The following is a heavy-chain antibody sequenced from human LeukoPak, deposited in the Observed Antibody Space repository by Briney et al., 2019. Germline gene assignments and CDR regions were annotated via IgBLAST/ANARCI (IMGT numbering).Heavy chain of an antibody. V-gene: IGHV3-30*04. CDR1: GFTFSSYA. CDR3: SKGSPGVIHY. Sequence: GRSLRLSCAASGFTFSSYAMHWVRQAPGKGLEWVAVISYDGSNKYYADSVKGRFTISRDSSKNTLYLQMNSLRAEDTAVYYCSKGSPGVIHYWGQGTLVTVSS. J-gene: IGHJ4*02. D-gene: IGHD3-16*02. CDR2: ISYDGSNK.